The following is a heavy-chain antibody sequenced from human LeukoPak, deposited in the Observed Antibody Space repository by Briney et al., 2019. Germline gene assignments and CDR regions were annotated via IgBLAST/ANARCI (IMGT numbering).Heavy chain of an antibody. CDR1: GGSISSVY. CDR3: ARDRDTMVSCSFDY. CDR2: MYYTGST. Sequence: SETLSLTCSVSGGSISSVYWSWIWQPPGKGLDLVGYMYYTGSTNYNPSLKSRVTMFVDMSKNQFSLRLSSVTAADTAVYYCARDRDTMVSCSFDYWGRGTLVTVSS. D-gene: IGHD3-10*01. V-gene: IGHV4-59*12. J-gene: IGHJ2*01.